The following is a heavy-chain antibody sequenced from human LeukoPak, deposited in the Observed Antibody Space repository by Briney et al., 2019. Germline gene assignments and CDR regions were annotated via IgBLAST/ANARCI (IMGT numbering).Heavy chain of an antibody. CDR2: IYSSGST. J-gene: IGHJ4*02. CDR1: GGSISSSSYY. CDR3: ARDSLGSGRPFDY. D-gene: IGHD7-27*01. Sequence: ASETLSLTCTVSGGSISSSSYYWGWIRQPAGKGLDWIGRIYSSGSTNYNSSLKSRITMSVDTSKNQFSLKLSSVTAADTAVYYCARDSLGSGRPFDYWGQGTLVTVSS. V-gene: IGHV4-61*02.